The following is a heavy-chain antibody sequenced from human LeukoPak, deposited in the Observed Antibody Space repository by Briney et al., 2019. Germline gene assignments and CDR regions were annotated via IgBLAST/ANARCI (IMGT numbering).Heavy chain of an antibody. CDR2: INPSRGNT. V-gene: IGHV1-46*01. Sequence: ASVKVSCKASGYISSSDYIHWVRQAPGQGLEWMGTINPSRGNTGYAQKFHGRVSMTRDTSTSTVYMELSSLRSEDTAVYYCAKFAGGSPPTTMDYWGQGTLVTVSS. CDR3: AKFAGGSPPTTMDY. J-gene: IGHJ4*02. CDR1: GYISSSDY. D-gene: IGHD3-10*01.